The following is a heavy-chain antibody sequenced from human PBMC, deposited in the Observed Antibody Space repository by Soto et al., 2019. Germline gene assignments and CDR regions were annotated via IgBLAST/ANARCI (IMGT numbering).Heavy chain of an antibody. V-gene: IGHV4-59*01. CDR1: GGSISSYY. J-gene: IGHJ5*02. CDR2: IYYSGST. CDR3: ARGTIWSGYYNVWFDP. Sequence: SETLSLTCTVSGGSISSYYWSWIRQPPGKGLEWIGYIYYSGSTNYNPSLKSRVTISVDTSKNQFSLKLSSVTAADTAVYYCARGTIWSGYYNVWFDPWGQGTLVTVSS. D-gene: IGHD3-3*01.